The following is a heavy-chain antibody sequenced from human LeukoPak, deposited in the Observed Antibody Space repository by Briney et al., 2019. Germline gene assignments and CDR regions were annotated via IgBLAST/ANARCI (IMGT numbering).Heavy chain of an antibody. CDR1: GFTFSSFS. V-gene: IGHV3-48*02. CDR2: ISSTGSTI. D-gene: IGHD3-10*01. Sequence: GGSLRLSCAVSGFTFSSFSMNWVRQAPGKGLEWVSYISSTGSTIYYANSVKGRFTVSRDNAKDSLYLQMNNLRDEDTAVYYCAREMSWSGRDYWGQGTLVTVSS. CDR3: AREMSWSGRDY. J-gene: IGHJ4*02.